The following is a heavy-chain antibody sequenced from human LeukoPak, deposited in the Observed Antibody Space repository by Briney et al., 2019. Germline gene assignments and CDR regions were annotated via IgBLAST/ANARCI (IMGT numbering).Heavy chain of an antibody. CDR1: GFTFSSYS. D-gene: IGHD6-6*01. J-gene: IGHJ5*02. CDR2: ISSSSNYI. CDR3: ARGSVAGRQRPPPKEWFAP. Sequence: GRSLRLSCAASGFTFSSYSMNWVRQAPGKGLEWVSSISSSSNYIYYADSVKGRFTISRDNAKNSLYLQMNSLRAEDTAVYYCARGSVAGRQRPPPKEWFAPWGRGTLVTVSS. V-gene: IGHV3-21*01.